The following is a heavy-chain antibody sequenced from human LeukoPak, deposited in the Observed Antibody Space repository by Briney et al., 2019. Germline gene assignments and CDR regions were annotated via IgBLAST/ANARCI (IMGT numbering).Heavy chain of an antibody. CDR1: GFTFDDYA. CDR2: ISGDGGST. J-gene: IGHJ4*02. Sequence: PGGSLRLSCAASGFTFDDYAVHWVRQAPGKGLEWVSLISGDGGSTYYADSVKGRFTISRDNIKNSLYLQMNSLRTEDTALYYCTKDRDSSGWSGYWGQGTLVTVSS. V-gene: IGHV3-43*02. D-gene: IGHD6-19*01. CDR3: TKDRDSSGWSGY.